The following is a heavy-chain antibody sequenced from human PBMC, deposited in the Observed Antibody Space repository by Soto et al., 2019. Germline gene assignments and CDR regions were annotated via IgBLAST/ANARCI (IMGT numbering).Heavy chain of an antibody. J-gene: IGHJ4*02. Sequence: QVPLVQSGAEVKKPGASVKVSCKASGYTFTSYGISWVRQAPGQGLEWMGWISAYNGNTNYAQKLQGRVTMTTDTSTSTAYMELRSLRSDDTAVYYCARVTSYCSGGSCYSLPNYWGQGTLVTVSS. CDR3: ARVTSYCSGGSCYSLPNY. CDR1: GYTFTSYG. CDR2: ISAYNGNT. V-gene: IGHV1-18*01. D-gene: IGHD2-15*01.